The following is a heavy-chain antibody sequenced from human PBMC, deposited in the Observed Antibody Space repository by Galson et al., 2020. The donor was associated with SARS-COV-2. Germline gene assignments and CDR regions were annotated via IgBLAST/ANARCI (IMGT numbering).Heavy chain of an antibody. Sequence: GESLKISCKASGYTFTSYGISWVRQAPGQGLEWMGWISAYNGNTNYAQKLQGRVTMTTDTSTSTAYMELRSLRSDDTAVYYCARFAYYDILTGYSDFDYWGQGTLVTVSS. CDR2: ISAYNGNT. CDR1: GYTFTSYG. J-gene: IGHJ4*02. V-gene: IGHV1-18*01. D-gene: IGHD3-9*01. CDR3: ARFAYYDILTGYSDFDY.